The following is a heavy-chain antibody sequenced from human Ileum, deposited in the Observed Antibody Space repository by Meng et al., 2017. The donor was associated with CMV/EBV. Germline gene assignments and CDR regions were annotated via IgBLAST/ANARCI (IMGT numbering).Heavy chain of an antibody. D-gene: IGHD6-19*01. Sequence: GGSLRLSCAASGFIFSSYGMHWVRQAPGKGLEWVAFIWYDGTIKNYIDSVKGRFTISRDTSKNMLYLQMNGLRAEDTAMYYCAKGPQTLYSSGWPTFDSWGQGTLVTVSS. CDR2: IWYDGTIK. V-gene: IGHV3-30*02. CDR1: GFIFSSYG. J-gene: IGHJ4*02. CDR3: AKGPQTLYSSGWPTFDS.